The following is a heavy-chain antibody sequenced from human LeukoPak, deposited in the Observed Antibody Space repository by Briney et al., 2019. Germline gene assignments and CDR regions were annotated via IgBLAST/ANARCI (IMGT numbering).Heavy chain of an antibody. J-gene: IGHJ4*02. CDR2: ISGSGDST. V-gene: IGHV3-23*01. Sequence: GGSLRLSCAASGFTFSSYAMSWVRQAPGKGLEWVSAISGSGDSTNYADSVKGRFTISRDNSKNTLYLQMNSLRAEDTAVYYCAKDLRASGYDSGYWGQGTLVTVSS. CDR1: GFTFSSYA. D-gene: IGHD5-12*01. CDR3: AKDLRASGYDSGY.